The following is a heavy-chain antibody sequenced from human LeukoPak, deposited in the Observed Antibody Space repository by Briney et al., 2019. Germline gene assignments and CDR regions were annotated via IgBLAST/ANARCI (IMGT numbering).Heavy chain of an antibody. Sequence: GEALKISCKGSGYSFTSHWIGWVRQMPGKGLEWMGIVNPDDSDTIYSPSFQGQVTISVDKSISTAFVQWRSLKASDTAMYYCARRDNYYGSGSYFADAFDIWGQGTMVTVSS. CDR1: GYSFTSHW. D-gene: IGHD3-10*01. J-gene: IGHJ3*02. V-gene: IGHV5-51*01. CDR2: VNPDDSDT. CDR3: ARRDNYYGSGSYFADAFDI.